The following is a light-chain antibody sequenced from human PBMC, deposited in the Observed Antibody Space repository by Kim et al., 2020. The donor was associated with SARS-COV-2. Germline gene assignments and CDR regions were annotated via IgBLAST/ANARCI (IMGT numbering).Light chain of an antibody. CDR3: QQYYNWPPWA. V-gene: IGKV3-15*01. Sequence: PGERPTLACRASQMVGSNVACYHQKHGQALRLLLYGASASATDVPARCSGSGSGTKFTLIISSLQSEDLADYFCQQYYNWPPWAFGQGTKVDIK. CDR2: GAS. J-gene: IGKJ1*01. CDR1: QMVGSN.